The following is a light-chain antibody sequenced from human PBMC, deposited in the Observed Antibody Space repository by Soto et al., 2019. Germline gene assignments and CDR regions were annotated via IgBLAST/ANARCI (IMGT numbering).Light chain of an antibody. Sequence: QSVLTQPPSASGTPGQRVTISCSGSSSNIGSNTVNWYQQLPGTAPKLLIYTNNQRPSGVPDRFSGSKSGTSASLAISGLQSEDEADYYCAAWADSLNGSWVFGGGTKLTVL. CDR2: TNN. J-gene: IGLJ3*02. CDR1: SSNIGSNT. CDR3: AAWADSLNGSWV. V-gene: IGLV1-44*01.